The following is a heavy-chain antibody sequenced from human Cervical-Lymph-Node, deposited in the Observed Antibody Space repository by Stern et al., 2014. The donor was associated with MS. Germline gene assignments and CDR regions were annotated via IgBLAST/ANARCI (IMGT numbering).Heavy chain of an antibody. Sequence: QVQLQESGPGLVKPSRTLSLTCTVSGGSISSGDYHWSWIRQPPGKGLEWIGYIYYSGSTYYNPSLKSRVTISVDTSKNQFSLKLISVTAADTAVYYCAREATVPRGNWFDPWGQGTLVTVSS. CDR1: GGSISSGDYH. V-gene: IGHV4-30-4*01. J-gene: IGHJ5*02. CDR3: AREATVPRGNWFDP. D-gene: IGHD4-17*01. CDR2: IYYSGST.